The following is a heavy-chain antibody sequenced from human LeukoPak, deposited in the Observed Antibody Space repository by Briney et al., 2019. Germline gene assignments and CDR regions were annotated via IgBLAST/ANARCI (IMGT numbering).Heavy chain of an antibody. CDR1: GGTFSSYA. J-gene: IGHJ6*02. Sequence: GASVKVSCKASGGTFSSYAISWVRQAPGQGLEWMGWINPNSGGTNYAQKFQGRVTMTRDTSISTAYMELSRLRSDDTAVYYCAREGSSGWYYYYGMDVWGQGTTVTVSS. V-gene: IGHV1-2*02. CDR2: INPNSGGT. CDR3: AREGSSGWYYYYGMDV. D-gene: IGHD6-19*01.